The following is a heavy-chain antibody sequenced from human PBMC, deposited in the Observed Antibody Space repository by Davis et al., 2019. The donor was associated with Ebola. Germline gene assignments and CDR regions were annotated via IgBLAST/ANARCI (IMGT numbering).Heavy chain of an antibody. CDR2: TYYTSKWHN. J-gene: IGHJ6*02. D-gene: IGHD3-16*01. CDR3: VRGWGRSGLDV. V-gene: IGHV6-1*01. CDR1: GDSVFGKNGA. Sequence: HSQTLSLTCAISGDSVFGKNGAWNWIRQPPSRGLEWLGRTYYTSKWHNDYGESVKSRISINPDTSKNQLSLQLNSVTPEDAAVYYCVRGWGRSGLDVWGQGTTVTVSS.